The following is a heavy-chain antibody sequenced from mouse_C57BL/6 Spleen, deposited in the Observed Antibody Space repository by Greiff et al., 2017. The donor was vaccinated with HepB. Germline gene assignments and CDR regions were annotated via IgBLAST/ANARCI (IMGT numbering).Heavy chain of an antibody. CDR1: GFTFSDYG. J-gene: IGHJ2*01. V-gene: IGHV5-17*01. CDR3: ARDSSGYSYFDY. D-gene: IGHD3-2*02. Sequence: EVHLVESGGGLVKPGGSLKLSCAASGFTFSDYGMHWVRQAPEKGLEWFAYISSGSSTIYYADTVKGRFTISRDNAKNTLFLKMTSLRSEDTAMYYCARDSSGYSYFDYWGQGTTLTVSS. CDR2: ISSGSSTI.